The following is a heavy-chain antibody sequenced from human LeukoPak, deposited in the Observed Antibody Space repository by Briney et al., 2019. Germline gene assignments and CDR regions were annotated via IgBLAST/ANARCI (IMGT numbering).Heavy chain of an antibody. CDR1: GYTFTCYY. CDR2: INPNSGGT. J-gene: IGHJ4*02. CDR3: ATTGIFGVAKGYFDY. D-gene: IGHD3-3*01. Sequence: ASVKVSCKASGYTFTCYYMHWVRQAPGQGLEWMGRINPNSGGTNYAQKFQGRVTMTRDTSISTAYLELSRLRSDDTAVYYCATTGIFGVAKGYFDYWGQGTLVTVSS. V-gene: IGHV1-2*06.